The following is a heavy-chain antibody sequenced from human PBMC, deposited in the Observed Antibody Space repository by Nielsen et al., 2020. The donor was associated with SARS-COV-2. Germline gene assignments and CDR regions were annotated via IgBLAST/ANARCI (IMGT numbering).Heavy chain of an antibody. CDR2: IWYDGSNK. J-gene: IGHJ5*02. CDR1: GFTFSSYS. Sequence: GGSLRLSCAASGFTFSSYSMNWVRQAPGKGLEWVAVIWYDGSNKYYADSVKGRFTISRDNSKNTLYLQMNSLRAEDTAVYYCARGAAGNWFDPWGQGTLVTVSS. CDR3: ARGAAGNWFDP. V-gene: IGHV3-33*08. D-gene: IGHD6-13*01.